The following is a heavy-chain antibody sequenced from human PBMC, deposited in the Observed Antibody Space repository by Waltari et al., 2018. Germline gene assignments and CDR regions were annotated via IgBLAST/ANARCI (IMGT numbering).Heavy chain of an antibody. CDR1: GGSTYTYY. CDR2: IYDSGAT. CDR3: ARGDRAPLCYVTDLFS. J-gene: IGHJ5*02. V-gene: IGHV4-59*01. D-gene: IGHD2-15*01. Sequence: QVQLQESGPGLVKPSETLSLTCTVSGGSTYTYYWTWIRQPPGKGLAYIGYIYDSGATSYHPSLISRITISIDTSLPPFSLPVPSVTPADPALYYCARGDRAPLCYVTDLFSWGPVTIFPFSS.